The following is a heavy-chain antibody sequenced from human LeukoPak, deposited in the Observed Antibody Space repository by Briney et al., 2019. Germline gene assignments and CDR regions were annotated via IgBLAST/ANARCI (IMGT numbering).Heavy chain of an antibody. CDR1: GGALPSFY. Sequence: KPSETLSPPCSVPGGALPSFYWRWDRQPPREGPGWNGYIYYSGSTNYNPSLKSRVTIAVDTSKNQFSLKLSSVTAADTAVYYCARGGIAAAALVHLDYWGQGTLVTVSS. D-gene: IGHD6-13*01. CDR3: ARGGIAAAALVHLDY. V-gene: IGHV4-59*01. J-gene: IGHJ4*02. CDR2: IYYSGST.